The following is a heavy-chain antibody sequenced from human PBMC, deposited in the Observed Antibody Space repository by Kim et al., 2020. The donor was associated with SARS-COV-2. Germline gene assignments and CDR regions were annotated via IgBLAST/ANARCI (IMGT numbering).Heavy chain of an antibody. V-gene: IGHV1-69*04. D-gene: IGHD2-21*02. CDR2: IA. CDR3: ARADSYFDY. Sequence: IANTEQKCQGRVTITADKSTSTAYMELGSLRSEDTAVYYCARADSYFDYWGQGTLVTVSS. J-gene: IGHJ4*02.